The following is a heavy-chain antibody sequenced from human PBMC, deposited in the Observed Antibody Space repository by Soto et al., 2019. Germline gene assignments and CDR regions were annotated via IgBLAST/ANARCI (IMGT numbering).Heavy chain of an antibody. Sequence: PGGSLRLSCAASGFTFDDYGMHWVRQAPGKGLEWVSGISWNSGSIGYADSVKGRFTISRDNAKNSLYLQMNSLRAEDTALYYCAKDMARYFDWLLFDYWGQGTLVTVSS. V-gene: IGHV3-9*01. D-gene: IGHD3-9*01. J-gene: IGHJ4*02. CDR1: GFTFDDYG. CDR3: AKDMARYFDWLLFDY. CDR2: ISWNSGSI.